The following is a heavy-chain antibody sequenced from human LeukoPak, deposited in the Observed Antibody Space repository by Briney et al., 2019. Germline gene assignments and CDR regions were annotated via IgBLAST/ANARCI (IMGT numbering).Heavy chain of an antibody. V-gene: IGHV3-21*01. CDR3: AREGYGDYHFDY. CDR1: GFTFSSYS. Sequence: PGGSLRLSCAASGFTFSSYSMNWVRQAPGKGLEWVSSISSSSSYIYYADSVKGRFTISRDYAKNSLFLQMNSLRAEDTAVYYCAREGYGDYHFDYWGQGTPVTVSS. D-gene: IGHD4-17*01. J-gene: IGHJ4*02. CDR2: ISSSSSYI.